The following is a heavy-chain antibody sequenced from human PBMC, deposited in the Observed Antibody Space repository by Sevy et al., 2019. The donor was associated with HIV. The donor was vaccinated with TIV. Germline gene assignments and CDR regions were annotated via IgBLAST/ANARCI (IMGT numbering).Heavy chain of an antibody. D-gene: IGHD3-10*01. CDR2: ISSSSSYI. CDR1: GFIFSNYN. Sequence: GGSLRLSCAASGFIFSNYNMNWVRQAPGKGLEWVSSISSSSSYIYYADSLKGRFTISRDKAKNSLYLQMNSLRADDTAVYYCARDGARITMVQGVMAYYHGMDVWGQGTTVTVSS. J-gene: IGHJ6*02. V-gene: IGHV3-21*01. CDR3: ARDGARITMVQGVMAYYHGMDV.